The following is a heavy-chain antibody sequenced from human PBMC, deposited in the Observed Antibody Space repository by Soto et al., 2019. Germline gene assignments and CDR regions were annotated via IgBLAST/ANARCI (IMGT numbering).Heavy chain of an antibody. CDR2: VSYDGSNK. Sequence: GGSLRLSCAASGFTFSGYAMHWVRQAPGEGLEWVAVVSYDGSNKYYADSVKGRFTISRDNSKNTLYVQMNGLRAEDTAVYYCARGPLAAPLYYGMDVWGQGTTVTVSS. CDR3: ARGPLAAPLYYGMDV. CDR1: GFTFSGYA. D-gene: IGHD6-6*01. J-gene: IGHJ6*02. V-gene: IGHV3-30-3*01.